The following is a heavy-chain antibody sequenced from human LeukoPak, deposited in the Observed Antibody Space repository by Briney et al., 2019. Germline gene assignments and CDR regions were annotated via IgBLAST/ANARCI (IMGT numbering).Heavy chain of an antibody. J-gene: IGHJ6*03. D-gene: IGHD1-1*01. CDR1: GFTFSSYG. V-gene: IGHV3-33*06. Sequence: LGGSLSLSCAASGFTFSSYGMHWVRQAPGKGLEWVAVIWYDGSNKYYADSVKGRFTISRDNSQNTLYLQVNSLRAEDTAVYYCAKGNGGYYYYLDVWGKGTTVTVSS. CDR2: IWYDGSNK. CDR3: AKGNGGYYYYLDV.